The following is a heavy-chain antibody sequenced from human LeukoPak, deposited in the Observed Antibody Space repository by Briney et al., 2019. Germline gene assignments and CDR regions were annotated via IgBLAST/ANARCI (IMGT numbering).Heavy chain of an antibody. CDR1: GGSMSSYY. Sequence: PSETLSLTCTLSGGSMSSYYWSWIRRPAGKGLEGIGRIYTSGSTNYNPSLKSRVTMSVDTSKKQFSLKLNSVTAADTGVYYCATYDQQLAFDNWGQGTLVTVSS. CDR2: IYTSGST. D-gene: IGHD6-13*01. V-gene: IGHV4-4*07. J-gene: IGHJ4*02. CDR3: ATYDQQLAFDN.